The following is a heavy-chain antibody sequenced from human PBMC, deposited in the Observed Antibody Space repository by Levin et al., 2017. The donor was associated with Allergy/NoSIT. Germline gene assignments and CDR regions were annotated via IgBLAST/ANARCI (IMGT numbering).Heavy chain of an antibody. J-gene: IGHJ4*02. V-gene: IGHV1-2*02. CDR1: GYTFTGYH. CDR3: VRVYYYDGSGYYYVDS. Sequence: ASVKVSCKASGYTFTGYHIHWVRQAPGQGLEWMGWFNPNSGGADYAQKFQDRVTMTRDTSFSTAYMELSRLRSDDTAVYYCVRVYYYDGSGYYYVDSWGQGTLVTVSS. D-gene: IGHD3-22*01. CDR2: FNPNSGGA.